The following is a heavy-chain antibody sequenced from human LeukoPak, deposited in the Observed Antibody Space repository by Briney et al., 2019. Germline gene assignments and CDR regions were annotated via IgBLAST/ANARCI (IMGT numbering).Heavy chain of an antibody. CDR1: GGSTSSYY. J-gene: IGHJ4*02. CDR3: ARRRGWKQQLVYFDY. V-gene: IGHV4-59*08. D-gene: IGHD6-13*01. Sequence: SETLSLTCTVSGGSTSSYYWSWIRQSPGKGLEWIGYLYHSGTLRYNPSLKSRVTISADTSKNQFFLNLNSTTAADTAVYYCARRRGWKQQLVYFDYWGQGTLATVSS. CDR2: LYHSGTL.